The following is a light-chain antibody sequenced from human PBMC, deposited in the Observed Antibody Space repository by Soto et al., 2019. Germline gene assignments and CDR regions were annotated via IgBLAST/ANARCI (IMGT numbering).Light chain of an antibody. J-gene: IGLJ2*01. CDR1: SGHSRYA. CDR3: QTWGTGTVV. CDR2: LNSDGSH. V-gene: IGLV4-69*01. Sequence: QPVLTQSPSASASLGASVKLTCTLSSGHSRYAIAWHQQQPEKGPRYLMKLNSDGSHSKGDGIPDRFSGSSSGAERYLTISSLQSEDEAVYYCQTWGTGTVVFGGGTKVTVL.